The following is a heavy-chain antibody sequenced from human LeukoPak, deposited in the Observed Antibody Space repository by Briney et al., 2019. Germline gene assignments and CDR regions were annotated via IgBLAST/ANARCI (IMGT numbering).Heavy chain of an antibody. J-gene: IGHJ4*02. D-gene: IGHD3-16*02. V-gene: IGHV4-34*01. CDR3: AREGSDYVWGSYRYEWYYFDY. Sequence: PSETLSLTCAVYGGSFSGYYWSWIRQPPGKGLEWIGEINHSGSTNYNPSLKSRVTISVDTSKNQFSLKLSSVTAADTAVYYCAREGSDYVWGSYRYEWYYFDYWGQGTLVTVSS. CDR1: GGSFSGYY. CDR2: INHSGST.